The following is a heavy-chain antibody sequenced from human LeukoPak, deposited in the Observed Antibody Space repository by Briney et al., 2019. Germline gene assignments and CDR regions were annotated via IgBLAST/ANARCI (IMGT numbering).Heavy chain of an antibody. CDR3: ARGRHSYESSDYYYEGDAFDI. D-gene: IGHD3-22*01. J-gene: IGHJ3*02. CDR2: INPSSGGT. Sequence: ASVKVSCKASGYTFTGYYMHWVRQAPGQGLEWMGWINPSSGGTNYAQEFQGRVTMTRDTSISTVYMALSSLRTEDTAVYYCARGRHSYESSDYYYEGDAFDIWGQGTMVTVSS. CDR1: GYTFTGYY. V-gene: IGHV1-2*02.